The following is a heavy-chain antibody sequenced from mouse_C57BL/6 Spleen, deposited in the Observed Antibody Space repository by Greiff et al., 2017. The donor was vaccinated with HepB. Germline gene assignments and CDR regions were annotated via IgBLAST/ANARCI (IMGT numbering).Heavy chain of an antibody. CDR1: GYTFTDYY. D-gene: IGHD2-5*01. J-gene: IGHJ2*01. V-gene: IGHV1-26*01. Sequence: VQLQQSGPELVKPGASVKISCKASGYTFTDYYMNWVKQSHGKSLEWIGDINPNNGGTSYNQKFKGKATLTVDKSSSTAYMELRSLTSEDSAVYYCAREGYSNYPLDYWGQGTTLTVSS. CDR3: AREGYSNYPLDY. CDR2: INPNNGGT.